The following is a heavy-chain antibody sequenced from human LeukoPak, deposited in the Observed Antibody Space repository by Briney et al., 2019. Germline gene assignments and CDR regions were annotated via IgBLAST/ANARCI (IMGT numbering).Heavy chain of an antibody. D-gene: IGHD6-13*01. Sequence: AGGSLRLSCAASGFTFSSYSMNWVCQAPGKGLEWVSSISSSSSYIYYADSVKGRFTISRDNAKNSLYLQMNSLRADDTAVYYCARHGYNSWYASYYYYYMYVRGKRTPVTVSS. J-gene: IGHJ6*03. V-gene: IGHV3-21*01. CDR2: ISSSSSYI. CDR1: GFTFSSYS. CDR3: ARHGYNSWYASYYYYYMYV.